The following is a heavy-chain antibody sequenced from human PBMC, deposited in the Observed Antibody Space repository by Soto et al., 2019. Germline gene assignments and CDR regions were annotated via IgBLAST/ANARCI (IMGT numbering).Heavy chain of an antibody. J-gene: IGHJ4*02. V-gene: IGHV1-46*01. CDR2: INPNGGST. CDR3: ARDLAAADY. CDR1: GYIFINYY. D-gene: IGHD6-13*01. Sequence: QVPLVQSGAEVKKPGASVKVSCKASGYIFINYYIHWVRQAPGQGLEWIGIINPNGGSTNYAKKFRGRVTMARDTLTTTVYMDLSSLRSDDTAVFYCARDLAAADYWGQGTLVTVSS.